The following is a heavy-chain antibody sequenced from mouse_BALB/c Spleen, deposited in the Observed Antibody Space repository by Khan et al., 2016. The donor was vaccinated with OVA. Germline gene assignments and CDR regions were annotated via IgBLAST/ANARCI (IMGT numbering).Heavy chain of an antibody. CDR1: GDSITSGY. CDR3: ARSTYRYAFAY. D-gene: IGHD2-12*01. Sequence: EVQLQESGPSLVKPSQTLSLTCSVTGDSITSGYWSWIRKFPGNKLEYMGYMIYSGNTYYNPSLKSRISITRHTSNNQYYLQLNSVTTDDTATYYSARSTYRYAFAYWGQGTLVTVSA. J-gene: IGHJ3*01. V-gene: IGHV3-8*02. CDR2: MIYSGNT.